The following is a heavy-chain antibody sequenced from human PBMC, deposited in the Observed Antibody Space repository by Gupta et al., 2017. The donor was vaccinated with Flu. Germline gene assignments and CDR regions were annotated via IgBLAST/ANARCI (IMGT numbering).Heavy chain of an antibody. Sequence: EVQLVESGGGLVQPGGSLRLSCAASGFAFSSYEMNWVRLAPGKGLEWVSFISSSGVPYYTDSVKGRFTISRDNAKNSVYLQMNSLRAEDTAFYYCARGHWGSWGQGTLVTVSS. CDR3: ARGHWGS. J-gene: IGHJ5*02. CDR2: ISSSGVP. CDR1: GFAFSSYE. D-gene: IGHD3-16*01. V-gene: IGHV3-48*03.